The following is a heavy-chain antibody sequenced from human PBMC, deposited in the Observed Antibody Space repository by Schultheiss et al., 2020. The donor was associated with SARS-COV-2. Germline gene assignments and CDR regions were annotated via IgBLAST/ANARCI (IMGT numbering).Heavy chain of an antibody. CDR2: IYYSGST. V-gene: IGHV4-59*12. Sequence: SETLSLTCTVSGGSISSYYWSWIRQPPGKGLEWIGYIYYSGSTYYNPSLKSRVTMSVDTSKNQFSLKLSSVTAADTAVYYCARGGYYDFWSGYYTADYWGQGTLVTVSS. J-gene: IGHJ4*02. CDR1: GGSISSYY. CDR3: ARGGYYDFWSGYYTADY. D-gene: IGHD3-3*01.